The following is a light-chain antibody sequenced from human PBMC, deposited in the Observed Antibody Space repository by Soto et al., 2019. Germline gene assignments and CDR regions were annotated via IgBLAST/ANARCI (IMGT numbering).Light chain of an antibody. Sequence: QSVLTQPPSASGTPGQTVTIPCSGSSSNIGSNYVYWYQQLPGTAPTLLIYRNNQRPSGVPDRFSCSTSGTSAALPTIGLRSEDEADYYCAGWDDSRSGEGVFGTGTKVTVL. CDR1: SSNIGSNY. J-gene: IGLJ1*01. V-gene: IGLV1-47*01. CDR3: AGWDDSRSGEGV. CDR2: RNN.